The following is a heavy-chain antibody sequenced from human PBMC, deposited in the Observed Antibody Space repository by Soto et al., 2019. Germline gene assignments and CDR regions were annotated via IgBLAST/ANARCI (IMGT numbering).Heavy chain of an antibody. CDR1: GGSISSSAYF. V-gene: IGHV4-39*01. Sequence: SENRSLSWTVSGGSISSSAYFGGWIRQHTGKGLEWIGSIYYSGSTYYNPSLKSRVTISVDTSKNQFSLKLSSVTAADTAVYYCARPEDCSGGSCYLGAFDIWGQWTMVT. D-gene: IGHD2-15*01. J-gene: IGHJ3*02. CDR2: IYYSGST. CDR3: ARPEDCSGGSCYLGAFDI.